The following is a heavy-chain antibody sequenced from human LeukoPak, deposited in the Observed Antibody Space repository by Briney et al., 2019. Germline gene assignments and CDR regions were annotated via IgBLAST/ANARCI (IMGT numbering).Heavy chain of an antibody. CDR2: IHYSGST. CDR1: GGSISSYY. Sequence: SETLSLTCTVSGGSISSYYWSWIRQPPGKGLEWVGYIHYSGSTHYNPSLKSRVTISVDTSKNQFSLKLSSVTAADTAVYYCARDSRGELIDYWGQGTLVTVSS. J-gene: IGHJ4*02. D-gene: IGHD1-26*01. CDR3: ARDSRGELIDY. V-gene: IGHV4-59*12.